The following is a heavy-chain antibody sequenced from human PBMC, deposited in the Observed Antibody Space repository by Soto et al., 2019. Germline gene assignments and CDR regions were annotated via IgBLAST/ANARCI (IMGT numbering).Heavy chain of an antibody. J-gene: IGHJ4*02. CDR1: GGTFSNHS. D-gene: IGHD2-21*02. V-gene: IGHV1-69*02. CDR3: GKTYCGGDCYSLN. CDR2: IIPIIGIT. Sequence: SVKVSCKASGGTFSNHSISWVRQAPGQGLEWMGRIIPIIGITNYAQKFQGRVTITADKSTTTAYMELSSLRSEDTAVYFCGKTYCGGDCYSLNWGQGTQVTVS.